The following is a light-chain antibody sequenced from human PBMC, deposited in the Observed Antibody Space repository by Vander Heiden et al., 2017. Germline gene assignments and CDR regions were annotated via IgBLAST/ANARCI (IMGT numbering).Light chain of an antibody. V-gene: IGKV1-33*01. CDR3: QQYDNPQKSP. Sequence: DIQMTQSPSSLSASVGDRVTITCQASQDISNYLNWYQQKPGKAPKLLIYDASNLETGVPSRFSGSGCGTDFTFTISSLQPEDIATYYCQQYDNPQKSPFGQGTKLEIK. CDR2: DAS. J-gene: IGKJ2*01. CDR1: QDISNY.